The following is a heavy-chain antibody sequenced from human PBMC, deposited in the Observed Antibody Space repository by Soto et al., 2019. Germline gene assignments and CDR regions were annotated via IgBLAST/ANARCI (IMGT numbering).Heavy chain of an antibody. V-gene: IGHV3-21*01. CDR1: GFTFSSYS. CDR3: ASTPPHCSSTSCYGAY. Sequence: EVQLVESGGGLVKPGGSLRLSCAASGFTFSSYSMNWVRQAPGKGLEWVSSISSSSSYIYYADSVKGRFTSARDNAKNSLYLHMNSLRAEDTAVYYCASTPPHCSSTSCYGAYWGQGTLVTVSS. J-gene: IGHJ4*02. D-gene: IGHD2-2*01. CDR2: ISSSSSYI.